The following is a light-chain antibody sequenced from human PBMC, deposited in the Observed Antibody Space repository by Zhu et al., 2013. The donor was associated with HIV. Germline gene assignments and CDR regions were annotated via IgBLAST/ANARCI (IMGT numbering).Light chain of an antibody. CDR1: KLGDKY. J-gene: IGLJ1*01. CDR2: QDS. CDR3: CSHADNSCV. V-gene: IGLV3-1*01. Sequence: SYELTQPPSVSVSPGQTASITCSGDKLGDKYACWYQQKPGQSPVLVIYQDSKRPSGIPERFSGSNSGNTATLTISGTQAMDEADYYCCSHADNSCVFGTGTKVTVL.